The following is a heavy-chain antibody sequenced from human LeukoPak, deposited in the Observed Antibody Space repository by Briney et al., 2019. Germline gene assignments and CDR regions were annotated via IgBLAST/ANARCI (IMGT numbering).Heavy chain of an antibody. J-gene: IGHJ4*02. CDR3: AKRMGYCSSTSCYAAGLDY. CDR1: GFTFSSYA. CDR2: ISGSGGST. V-gene: IGHV3-23*01. D-gene: IGHD2-2*01. Sequence: GGSLRLSCAASGFTFSSYAMSWVRQAPGKGLEWVSAISGSGGSTYYADSVKGRFTISRDNSKNTLYLQMNNLRAEDTAVYYCAKRMGYCSSTSCYAAGLDYWGQGTLVIVSS.